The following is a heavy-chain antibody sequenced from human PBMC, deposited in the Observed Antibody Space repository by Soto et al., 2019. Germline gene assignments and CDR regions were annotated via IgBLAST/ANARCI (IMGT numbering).Heavy chain of an antibody. J-gene: IGHJ3*02. CDR1: GGTFSSYT. CDR2: IIPILGIA. V-gene: IGHV1-69*08. D-gene: IGHD3-16*01. CDR3: ARDSYYDYMWGRRNDDAFDI. Sequence: QVQLVQSGAEVKKPGSSVKVSCKASGGTFSSYTISWVRQAPGQGLEWMGRIIPILGIANYAQKFQGRVTITADKSTSTAYMELSSLRSEDTAVYYCARDSYYDYMWGRRNDDAFDIWGQGTMVTVSS.